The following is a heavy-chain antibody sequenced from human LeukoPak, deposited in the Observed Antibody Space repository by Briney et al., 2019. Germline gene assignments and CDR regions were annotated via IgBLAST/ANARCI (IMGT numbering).Heavy chain of an antibody. V-gene: IGHV5-51*01. CDR3: AGVEIVVVAVAMGDDFDI. CDR2: IYPGDSDT. CDR1: GYTFTSYW. J-gene: IGHJ3*02. Sequence: GEYLKISCKGSGYTFTSYWIAWVRQMPGKGLEWMGIIYPGDSDTRYSPSFQGQVTISADKSISTAYLQWSSLKASDTAMYYCAGVEIVVVAVAMGDDFDIWGQGTKVTVSS. D-gene: IGHD2-2*03.